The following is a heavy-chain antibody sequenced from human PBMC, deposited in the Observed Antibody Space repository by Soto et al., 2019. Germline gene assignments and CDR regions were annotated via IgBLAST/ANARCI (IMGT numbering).Heavy chain of an antibody. Sequence: VQLVESGGGVVQPGRSLRLSCAASGFTFSSYGMHWVRQAPGKGLEWVAVISYDGSNKYYADSVKGRFTISRDNSKNTLYLQMNSLRAEDTAVYYCAKDIAVAGTYNWFDPWGQGTLVTVSS. V-gene: IGHV3-30*18. CDR3: AKDIAVAGTYNWFDP. CDR2: ISYDGSNK. D-gene: IGHD6-19*01. J-gene: IGHJ5*02. CDR1: GFTFSSYG.